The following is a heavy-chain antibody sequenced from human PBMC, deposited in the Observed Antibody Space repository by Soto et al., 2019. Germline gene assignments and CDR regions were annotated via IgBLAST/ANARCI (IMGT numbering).Heavy chain of an antibody. D-gene: IGHD5-12*01. CDR3: ARSVATTHPDDAFDI. Sequence: QLQLQESGPGLVKPSETLSLTCTVSGGSISSSSYYWGWIRQPPGKGLEWIGSIYYSGSTYYNPSLKSRVTISVDTSKNQFSLKLSSVTAADTAVYYCARSVATTHPDDAFDIWGQGTMVTVSS. V-gene: IGHV4-39*01. CDR1: GGSISSSSYY. J-gene: IGHJ3*02. CDR2: IYYSGST.